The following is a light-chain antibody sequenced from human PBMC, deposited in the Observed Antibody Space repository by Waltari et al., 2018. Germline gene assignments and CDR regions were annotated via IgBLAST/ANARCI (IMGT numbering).Light chain of an antibody. J-gene: IGLJ1*01. CDR2: EVN. Sequence: QSALTQPASVSGSPGQSITISCTGTSTDVGGYNRVSWYQQYPGKAPKLMIYEVNNRPSGVSNRFSCSKSGTPASLPISGLQAEDEADYYCCSYTSGTTRYVFGTGTGVTV. CDR1: STDVGGYNR. CDR3: CSYTSGTTRYV. V-gene: IGLV2-14*01.